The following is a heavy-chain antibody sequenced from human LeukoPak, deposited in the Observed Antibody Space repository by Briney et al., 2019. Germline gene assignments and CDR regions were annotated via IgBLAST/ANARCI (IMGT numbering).Heavy chain of an antibody. CDR2: INPNSGGT. D-gene: IGHD5-18*01. V-gene: IGHV1-2*02. CDR1: GYTFTDYF. Sequence: GASVKVSCKASGYTFTDYFMHWVRQAPGQGLEWMGWINPNSGGTHYAQKFQGRVTMTRDTSISTACMELSRLRSDDTAVYYCARDPGYSSPRGDYWGQGTLVTVSS. CDR3: ARDPGYSSPRGDY. J-gene: IGHJ4*02.